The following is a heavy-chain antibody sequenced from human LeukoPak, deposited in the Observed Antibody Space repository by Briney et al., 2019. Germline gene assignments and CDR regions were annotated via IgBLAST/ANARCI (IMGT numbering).Heavy chain of an antibody. CDR3: ARAGYSYGIISYFDS. J-gene: IGHJ4*02. V-gene: IGHV4-39*01. D-gene: IGHD5-18*01. CDR1: DGSVRSNSVD. Sequence: DTLSLTCTVSDGSVRSNSVDWGWIRPPPGKGLEWIGVSTYYNPSLKNRVTISRDTSKNQFSLKLSSVTAADTAIYYCARAGYSYGIISYFDSWGQGTLVTVSS. CDR2: VST.